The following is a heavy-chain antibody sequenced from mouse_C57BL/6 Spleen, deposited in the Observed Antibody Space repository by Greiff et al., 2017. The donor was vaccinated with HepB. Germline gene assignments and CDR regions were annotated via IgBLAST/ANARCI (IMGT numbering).Heavy chain of an antibody. CDR2: IYPGSGSA. V-gene: IGHV1-55*01. Sequence: QVQLQQPGAELVKPGASVKMSCKASGYTFTSYWITWVKQRPGQGLEWIGDIYPGSGSANYNEKFKCKATLTVDTSSSTAYMQLSSLTSEDSAVYYCARSRGNSWFAYWGQGTLVTVSA. D-gene: IGHD2-1*01. CDR1: GYTFTSYW. CDR3: ARSRGNSWFAY. J-gene: IGHJ3*01.